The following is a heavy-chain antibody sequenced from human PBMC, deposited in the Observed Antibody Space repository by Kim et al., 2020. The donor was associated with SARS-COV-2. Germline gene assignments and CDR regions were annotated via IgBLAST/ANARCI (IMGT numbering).Heavy chain of an antibody. CDR2: ITRSGDYT. CDR3: AKMGSGWFGEYSGDY. J-gene: IGHJ4*01. V-gene: IGHV3-23*01. D-gene: IGHD3-10*01. CDR1: GFTFITYA. Sequence: GGSLRLSCAASGFTFITYAMSWVRQAPGRGLEWVSSITRSGDYTYYADSVKGRFTISRDNSKNTLYLHMNSLRAEDTAVYYCAKMGSGWFGEYSGDYWG.